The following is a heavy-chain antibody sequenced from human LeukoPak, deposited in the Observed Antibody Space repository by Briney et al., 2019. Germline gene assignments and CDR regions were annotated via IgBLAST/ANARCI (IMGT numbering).Heavy chain of an antibody. CDR3: ARGQRQWLTRHAFDI. D-gene: IGHD6-19*01. CDR1: GFTFSNYA. CDR2: ISYDDTNK. J-gene: IGHJ4*02. V-gene: IGHV3-30*04. Sequence: PGRSLRLSCAASGFTFSNYALHWVRQAPGKGLEWVAVISYDDTNKYYVDSVKGRFTISRDNSKNTLYLQMNSLRAEDTAVYYCARGQRQWLTRHAFDIWGQGTLVTVSS.